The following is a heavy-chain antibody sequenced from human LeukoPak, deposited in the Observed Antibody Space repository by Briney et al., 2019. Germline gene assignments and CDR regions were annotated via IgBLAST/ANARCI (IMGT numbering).Heavy chain of an antibody. CDR2: IYYSGST. CDR3: ARDGKISPYYGMDV. Sequence: SETLSLTCTVSGGSITYYYWSWIRQTPGKGLEWIGYIYYSGSTDYNPSLKSRVTISVDTSKDQFSLKLSSVTAADTAVYYCARDGKISPYYGMDVWGQGTTVTVSS. J-gene: IGHJ6*02. D-gene: IGHD1-26*01. V-gene: IGHV4-59*01. CDR1: GGSITYYY.